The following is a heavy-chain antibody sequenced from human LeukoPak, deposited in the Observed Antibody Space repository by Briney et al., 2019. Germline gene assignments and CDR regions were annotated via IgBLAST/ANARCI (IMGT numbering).Heavy chain of an antibody. J-gene: IGHJ5*02. V-gene: IGHV4-39*07. D-gene: IGHD3-10*01. Sequence: PSETLSLTCTVSGGSISSSSYYWGWIRQPPGKGLEWIGSIYYSGSTYYNPSLKSRVTISVDTSKNQFSLKLSSVTAADTAVYYCARVNSDWFDPWGQGTLVTVSS. CDR1: GGSISSSSYY. CDR2: IYYSGST. CDR3: ARVNSDWFDP.